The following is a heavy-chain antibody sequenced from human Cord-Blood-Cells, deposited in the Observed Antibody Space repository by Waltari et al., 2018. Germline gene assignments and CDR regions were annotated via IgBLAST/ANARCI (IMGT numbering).Heavy chain of an antibody. J-gene: IGHJ6*03. V-gene: IGHV1-2*02. CDR3: ASQRRTSVPAAPYYYYYMDV. CDR1: GYTFTGYY. Sequence: QVQLVQSGAEVKKPGASVKVSCKASGYTFTGYYMHWVRQAPGQGLEWMGWINPNSGDTNYAQKFQGRVTMTRDTSISTAYMELSRLRSDDTAVYYCASQRRTSVPAAPYYYYYMDVWGKGTTVTVSS. D-gene: IGHD2-2*01. CDR2: INPNSGDT.